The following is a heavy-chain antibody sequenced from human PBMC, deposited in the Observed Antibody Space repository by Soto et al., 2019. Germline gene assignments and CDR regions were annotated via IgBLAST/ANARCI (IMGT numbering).Heavy chain of an antibody. V-gene: IGHV3-30*18. CDR2: ISYDGSNK. J-gene: IGHJ6*02. Sequence: QVQLVESGGGVVQPGRSLRLSCAASGFTFSSYGMHWVRQAPGKGLEWVAVISYDGSNKYYADSVKGRFTISRDNYKNRLYLQMNSQRAEDTAVYYCAKDSVDFWSGQRLRGYYYYGMDVWGQGTTVTVSS. CDR3: AKDSVDFWSGQRLRGYYYYGMDV. CDR1: GFTFSSYG. D-gene: IGHD3-3*01.